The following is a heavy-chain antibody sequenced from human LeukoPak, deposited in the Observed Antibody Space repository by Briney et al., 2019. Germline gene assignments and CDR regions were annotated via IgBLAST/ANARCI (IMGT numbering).Heavy chain of an antibody. J-gene: IGHJ4*02. CDR1: GFSFSSYG. V-gene: IGHV3-21*01. D-gene: IGHD3-3*02. CDR3: ATESIGRHYDY. Sequence: GGSLRLSCAASGFSFSSYGFNWVRQAPGQGLEWVSSIGPTGTDTYHADSVEGRFTISRDNAKNSLYLQMDSLRAEDTAVYYCATESIGRHYDYWGQGTLLTVSS. CDR2: IGPTGTDT.